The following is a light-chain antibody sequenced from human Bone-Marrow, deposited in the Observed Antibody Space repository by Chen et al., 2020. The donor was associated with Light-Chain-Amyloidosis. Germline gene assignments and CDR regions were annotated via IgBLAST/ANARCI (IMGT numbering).Light chain of an antibody. CDR2: EVT. CDR1: SSDVGGYNH. J-gene: IGLJ3*02. V-gene: IGLV2-14*01. Sequence: QSALTQPASVSGSPGQSITVPCTGTSSDVGGYNHVSWYQQHPCKAPKLIFYEVTNRPSGVTNRFSGSKSGNTASLTISGLQAEDEADYYCSSFTSSNTWVFGGGTKLTVL. CDR3: SSFTSSNTWV.